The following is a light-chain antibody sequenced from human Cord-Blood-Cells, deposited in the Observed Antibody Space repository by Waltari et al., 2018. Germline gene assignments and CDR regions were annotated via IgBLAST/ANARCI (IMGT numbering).Light chain of an antibody. CDR1: QGVSSN. CDR2: GAS. Sequence: ELVMTQAPATLSVSPGQTATLSCRASQGVSSNLAWYQQKPGQAPRLLIYGASTSATGIPARFSGSGSGTEFTLTISSLQSEDFAVYCCQQYNNWPPYTFGQGTKLEIK. CDR3: QQYNNWPPYT. V-gene: IGKV3-15*01. J-gene: IGKJ2*01.